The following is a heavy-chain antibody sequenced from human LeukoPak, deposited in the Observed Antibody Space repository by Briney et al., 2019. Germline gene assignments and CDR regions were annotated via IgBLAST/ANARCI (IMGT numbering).Heavy chain of an antibody. CDR3: GRVEAYSYGYRYFDY. CDR2: IYYSGST. V-gene: IGHV4-31*03. D-gene: IGHD5-18*01. J-gene: IGHJ4*02. CDR1: GGSISSGGYY. Sequence: PSETLSLTCTVSGGSISSGGYYWSWIRQHPGKGLEWIGYIYYSGSTYYNPSLKSRVTISVDTSKNQFSLKLSSVTAADTAVYYCGRVEAYSYGYRYFDYWGQGTLVTVSS.